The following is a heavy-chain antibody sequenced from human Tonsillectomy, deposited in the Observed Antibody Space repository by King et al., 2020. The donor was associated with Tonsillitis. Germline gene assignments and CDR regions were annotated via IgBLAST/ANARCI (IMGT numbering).Heavy chain of an antibody. CDR3: SLAARPSHDFDY. CDR2: IYPGDSDT. D-gene: IGHD6-6*01. CDR1: GYSFTNYW. J-gene: IGHJ4*02. V-gene: IGHV5-51*01. Sequence: QLVQSGAEVKKPGESLKISCKGSGYSFTNYWIGWVRQMPGKGPEWMGVIYPGDSDTRYSPSFQGQVTISADKSINTAYLQWGSLKASDTAMYYCSLAARPSHDFDYWGQGTLVTVSS.